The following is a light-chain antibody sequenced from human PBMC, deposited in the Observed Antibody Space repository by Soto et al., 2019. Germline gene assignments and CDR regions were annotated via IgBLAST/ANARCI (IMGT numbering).Light chain of an antibody. CDR3: SSYSSSTVRYV. CDR2: EVS. Sequence: QSVLTQPASVSGSPGQSITMSCTGTSSDVGSYDFVSWYQQHPGKAPKLLIYEVSNRPSGVSARFSGSKSDITASLTISGLHPADEVDFFCSSYSSSTVRYVFGSGTKLTVL. J-gene: IGLJ1*01. V-gene: IGLV2-14*01. CDR1: SSDVGSYDF.